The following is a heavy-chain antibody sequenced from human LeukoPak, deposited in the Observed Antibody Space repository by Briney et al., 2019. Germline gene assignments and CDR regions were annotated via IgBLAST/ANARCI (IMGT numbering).Heavy chain of an antibody. Sequence: PSQTLSLTCAVSGGSISSGGYSWSWIRQPPGKGLEWLGYIYHSGSTYYNPSLKSRVTISVDRSKNQFSLKLSSVTAADTAVYYCARRERLIVGATTWVEYFQHWGQGTLVTVSS. CDR3: ARRERLIVGATTWVEYFQH. CDR1: GGSISSGGYS. V-gene: IGHV4-30-2*01. CDR2: IYHSGST. J-gene: IGHJ1*01. D-gene: IGHD1-26*01.